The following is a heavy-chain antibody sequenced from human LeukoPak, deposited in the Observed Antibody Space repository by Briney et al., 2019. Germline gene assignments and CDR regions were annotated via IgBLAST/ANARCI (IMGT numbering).Heavy chain of an antibody. J-gene: IGHJ4*02. Sequence: PGGSLRLSCAASGFPFSSYSMSWVRQAPGKGLEWDSTIDSTTGGSYYADSVKGRFIISRDNSQNTLYLQLNSLRADDTAFYYCAKVNYCEPYFWGQGTLVTVSS. CDR3: AKVNYCEPYF. CDR1: GFPFSSYS. CDR2: IDSTTGGS. V-gene: IGHV3-23*01. D-gene: IGHD5-24*01.